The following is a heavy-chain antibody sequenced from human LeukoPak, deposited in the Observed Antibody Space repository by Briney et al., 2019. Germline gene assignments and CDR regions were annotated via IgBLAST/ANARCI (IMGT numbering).Heavy chain of an antibody. CDR2: INANSGGT. CDR3: ARDFKEWLDP. CDR1: GYTFTGYY. V-gene: IGHV1-2*06. J-gene: IGHJ5*02. Sequence: GASVKVSCKASGYTFTGYYIHWVRQAPGQGLEWMGRINANSGGTNYAQKFQGRGTMTRDTSISTAYMELSRLRSDDTAVYYYARDFKEWLDPWGQGTLVTVSS.